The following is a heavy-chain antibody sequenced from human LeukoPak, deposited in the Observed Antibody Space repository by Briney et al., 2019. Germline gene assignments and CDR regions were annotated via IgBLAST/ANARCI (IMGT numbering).Heavy chain of an antibody. V-gene: IGHV3-23*01. CDR3: SKRGMYYCDY. D-gene: IGHD3-10*01. J-gene: IGHJ4*02. CDR2: ISDSGSPS. CDR1: GFTFSSYN. Sequence: GGSLRLSCSASGFTFSSYNTSNVRQPQRKGLEWVSCISDSGSPSFYADSVKGRFTISRDNSNNTLFLQMNSLRAEDTALYYCSKRGMYYCDYWGQGTLVRVSS.